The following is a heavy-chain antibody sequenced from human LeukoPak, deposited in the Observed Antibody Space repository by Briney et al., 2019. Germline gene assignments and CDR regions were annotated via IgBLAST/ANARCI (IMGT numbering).Heavy chain of an antibody. D-gene: IGHD3-10*01. V-gene: IGHV3-23*01. CDR3: AKKGYAGSGTYSYYFDX. J-gene: IGHJ4*02. Sequence: GGSLRLSCAASGFTFSSFSMNWVRQAPGKGLEWVSTISTGGAAAYYADSVKGRFTISRDNSENTLYLQMNSLRAEDTAVYYCAKKGYAGSGTYSYYFDXXXXGXLVTVSS. CDR1: GFTFSSFS. CDR2: ISTGGAAA.